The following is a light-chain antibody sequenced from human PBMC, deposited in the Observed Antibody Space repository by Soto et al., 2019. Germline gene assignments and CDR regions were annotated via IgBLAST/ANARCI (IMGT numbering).Light chain of an antibody. CDR2: GAS. J-gene: IGKJ3*01. CDR3: QQYNTWPPFT. V-gene: IGKV3-15*01. Sequence: EIVMTQSPATLSVSPGERATLSCRASQSVSSNLAWYQQKPGQAPRLLIYGASTRATGIPARFSGSGSGTEFTLTISRLQSEDFAVYYCQQYNTWPPFTFGPGTKVDIK. CDR1: QSVSSN.